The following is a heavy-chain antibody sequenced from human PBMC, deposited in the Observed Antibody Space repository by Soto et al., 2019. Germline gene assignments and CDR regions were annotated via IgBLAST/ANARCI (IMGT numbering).Heavy chain of an antibody. CDR1: GFTFNNYA. CDR3: EKGRGGSGSLTPRVDF. D-gene: IGHD3-10*01. CDR2: ISGGGDTT. J-gene: IGHJ4*02. V-gene: IGHV3-23*01. Sequence: EVQLLESGGGLVQPGGSLRLSCAASGFTFNNYAMTWVRQAPGKGLEWVSAISGGGDTTSYADSVKGRFTVSRDGSKNTLYLQMSSLRAEDTALYYVEKGRGGSGSLTPRVDFWGQGTLVTVSS.